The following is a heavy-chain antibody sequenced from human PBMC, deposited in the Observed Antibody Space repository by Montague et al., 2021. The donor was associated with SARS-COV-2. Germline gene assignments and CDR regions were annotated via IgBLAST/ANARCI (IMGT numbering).Heavy chain of an antibody. D-gene: IGHD3-22*01. V-gene: IGHV4-34*01. CDR1: GGSFSGSF. Sequence: SETLSLTCAVYGGSFSGSFWTWIRQPPGKGLEWLGEINHRGTTKYNPSVESRVLMSVDTSKNQFALRLTSVTVADTAVYYCAKTGGFSEILGYYDNPRDVPVRRRQKDVQPPRRAFDIWGQGPMVTVSS. J-gene: IGHJ3*02. CDR2: INHRGTT. CDR3: AKTGGFSEILGYYDNPRDVPVRRRQKDVQPPRRAFDI.